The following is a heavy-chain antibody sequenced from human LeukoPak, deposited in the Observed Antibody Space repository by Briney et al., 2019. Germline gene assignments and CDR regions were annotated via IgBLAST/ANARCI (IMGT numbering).Heavy chain of an antibody. V-gene: IGHV3-30*02. CDR3: AKDRIVVVPAASDAFDI. CDR1: GFTFSSYG. Sequence: QPGGSLRLSCAASGFTFSSYGMHWVRQAPGKGLEWVAFILYDGSNKYYADSVKGRFTISRDNSKNTLYLQMNSLRAEDTAVYYCAKDRIVVVPAASDAFDIWGQGTMVTVSS. CDR2: ILYDGSNK. J-gene: IGHJ3*02. D-gene: IGHD2-2*01.